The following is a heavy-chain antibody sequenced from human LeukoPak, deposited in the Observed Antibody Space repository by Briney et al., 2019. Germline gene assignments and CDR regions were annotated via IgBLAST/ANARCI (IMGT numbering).Heavy chain of an antibody. V-gene: IGHV3-20*04. J-gene: IGHJ4*02. Sequence: RPGGSLRLSCAASGFTFDDYGMSWVRQAPGKGLEWVSGINWNGVSTGYADSVKGRFTISRDNAKNSLYLQMNSLRAEDTALYYCARRGYSGFEGDYWGQGTLVTVSS. CDR3: ARRGYSGFEGDY. CDR2: INWNGVST. CDR1: GFTFDDYG. D-gene: IGHD5-12*01.